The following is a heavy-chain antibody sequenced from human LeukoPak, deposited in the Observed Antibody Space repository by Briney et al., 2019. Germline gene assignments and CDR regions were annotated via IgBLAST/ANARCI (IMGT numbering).Heavy chain of an antibody. CDR1: GGSFSVHY. D-gene: IGHD3-10*01. CDR2: INQSGST. J-gene: IGHJ4*02. CDR3: ARNMVRGVYFDY. V-gene: IGHV4-34*01. Sequence: SETLSLTCAVSGGSFSVHYWSWIRQPPGKGLEWIGEINQSGSTTYNPSLKSRVTISVDTSKNQFSLKLSSVTAADTAVYYCARNMVRGVYFDYWGQGTLVTVSS.